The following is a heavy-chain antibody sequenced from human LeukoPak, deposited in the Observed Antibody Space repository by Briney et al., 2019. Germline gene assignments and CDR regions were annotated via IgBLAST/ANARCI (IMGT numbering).Heavy chain of an antibody. CDR3: ARVTSGSSYRPFDY. V-gene: IGHV3-7*01. J-gene: IGHJ4*02. D-gene: IGHD3-10*01. Sequence: GWSLRLCGAAAGFTFTNDGMSWVRQAPGNGPEWVANIKEDESEKNYVDSVKGRFTMSRDSAKNSLYLQMNSLRAEDTAVYYCARVTSGSSYRPFDYWGQGTLVTVSS. CDR2: IKEDESEK. CDR1: GFTFTNDG.